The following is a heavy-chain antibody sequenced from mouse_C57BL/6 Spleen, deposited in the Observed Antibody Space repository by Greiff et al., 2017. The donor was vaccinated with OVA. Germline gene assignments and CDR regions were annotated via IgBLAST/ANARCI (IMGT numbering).Heavy chain of an antibody. CDR3: AKDSYGSTYAMDY. CDR1: GFTFSSYA. J-gene: IGHJ4*01. CDR2: ISDGGSYT. Sequence: DVKLVESGGGLVKPGGSLKLSCAASGFTFSSYAMSWVRQTPEKRLEWVATISDGGSYTYYPDNVKGRFTISRDNAKNNLYLQMSLLKSEDTAMYYCAKDSYGSTYAMDYWGQGTSVTVAS. V-gene: IGHV5-4*01. D-gene: IGHD1-1*01.